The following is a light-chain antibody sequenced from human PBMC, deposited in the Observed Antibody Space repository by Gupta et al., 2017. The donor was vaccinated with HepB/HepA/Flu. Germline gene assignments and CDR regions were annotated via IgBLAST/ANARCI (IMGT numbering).Light chain of an antibody. Sequence: EIVMPQSPGTLSMSLGEGATLSCRASQSVSNNLAWYQQKPGQAPRLLISAASTRATGIPARFSGYGSGTEFTLTISSLQAEDFAVYYCQQYNNWPRTFGQGTKLEIK. CDR2: AAS. CDR1: QSVSNN. J-gene: IGKJ2*01. CDR3: QQYNNWPRT. V-gene: IGKV3-15*01.